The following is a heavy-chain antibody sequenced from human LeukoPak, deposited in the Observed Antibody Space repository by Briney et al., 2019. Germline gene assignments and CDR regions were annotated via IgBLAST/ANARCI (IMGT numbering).Heavy chain of an antibody. CDR1: GYAFTSYW. V-gene: IGHV5-51*01. Sequence: GESLKISCQGSGYAFTSYWIGWVRQMPGRGLEWMGIIFPGDSDTRYNPSFQGQVTISADKSISTAYLQWSSLKASDTAMYYCARGVRRAITPFDYWGQGTLVTVSS. J-gene: IGHJ4*02. CDR2: IFPGDSDT. D-gene: IGHD1-14*01. CDR3: ARGVRRAITPFDY.